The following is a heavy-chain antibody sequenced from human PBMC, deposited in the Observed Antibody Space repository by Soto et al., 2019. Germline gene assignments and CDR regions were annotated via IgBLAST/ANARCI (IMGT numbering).Heavy chain of an antibody. CDR1: GFTFDDYA. CDR2: IRSKAYGGTT. D-gene: IGHD3-10*01. V-gene: IGHV3-49*04. J-gene: IGHJ4*02. CDR3: ARDGDYFVSGTYGYLDY. Sequence: LRLSCRASGFTFDDYAMSWVRQAPGKGLEWVGFIRSKAYGGTTEYAASVKGRFTISRDDSKSFAYLQMNSLKTGDTAVYFCARDGDYFVSGTYGYLDYWGLGTLVTVSS.